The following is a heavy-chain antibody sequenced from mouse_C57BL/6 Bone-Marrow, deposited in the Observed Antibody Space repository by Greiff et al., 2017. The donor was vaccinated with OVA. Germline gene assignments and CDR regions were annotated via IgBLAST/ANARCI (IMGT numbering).Heavy chain of an antibody. D-gene: IGHD1-1*01. CDR3: AGDYYYWYFDV. CDR1: GFTFSSYG. Sequence: EVMLVESGGDLVKPGGSLKLSCAASGFTFSSYGMSWVRQTPDKRLEWVATISSGGSYTYYPDSVKGRFTLSIDNAKNTPYLQMGSLKSEDTAMYYWAGDYYYWYFDVWGTGTTVTVSS. J-gene: IGHJ1*03. V-gene: IGHV5-6*01. CDR2: ISSGGSYT.